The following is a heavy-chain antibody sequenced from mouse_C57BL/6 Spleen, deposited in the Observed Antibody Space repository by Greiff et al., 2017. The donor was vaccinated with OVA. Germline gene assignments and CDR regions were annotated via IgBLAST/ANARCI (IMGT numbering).Heavy chain of an antibody. J-gene: IGHJ2*01. Sequence: QVQLQQPGAELVKPGASVKLSCKASGYTFTSYWMQWVKQRPGQGLEWIGEIDPSDSNTNYNQKFKGKATLTVDTSSSTADMQLSSLTSEVSAVYYCAREAITTVVATDFDYWGQGTTLTVSS. CDR2: IDPSDSNT. CDR1: GYTFTSYW. CDR3: AREAITTVVATDFDY. D-gene: IGHD1-1*01. V-gene: IGHV1-50*01.